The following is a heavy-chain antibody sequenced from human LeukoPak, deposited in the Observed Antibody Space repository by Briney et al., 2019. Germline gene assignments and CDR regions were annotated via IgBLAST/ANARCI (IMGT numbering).Heavy chain of an antibody. CDR3: AKGGSSSWNS. D-gene: IGHD6-13*01. J-gene: IGHJ4*02. Sequence: GGSLRLSCAASGLTFSSYALSWFRQAPGKGPEWVSAISDNGVRTYYADSVKGRFTISRDNSKNTLYLQMNSLRTEDTAVYYCAKGGSSSWNSWGQGTLVTVSS. V-gene: IGHV3-23*01. CDR1: GLTFSSYA. CDR2: ISDNGVRT.